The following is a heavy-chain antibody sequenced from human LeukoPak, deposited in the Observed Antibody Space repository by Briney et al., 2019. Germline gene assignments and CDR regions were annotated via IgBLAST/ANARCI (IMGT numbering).Heavy chain of an antibody. D-gene: IGHD3-9*01. J-gene: IGHJ4*02. V-gene: IGHV4-61*02. CDR3: ASAYYDILGGHFDY. CDR2: IYISGRT. CDR1: GGSISSSSYY. Sequence: SETLSLTCTVSGGSISSSSYYWSWIRQPAGKGLEWIGRIYISGRTNYNSSLKSRVTISVDTSKNQFSLKVTSVTAADTAVYYCASAYYDILGGHFDYWGQGTLVTVSS.